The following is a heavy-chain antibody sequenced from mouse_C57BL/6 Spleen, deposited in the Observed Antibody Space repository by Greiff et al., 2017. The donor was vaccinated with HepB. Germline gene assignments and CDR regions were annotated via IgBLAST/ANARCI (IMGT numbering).Heavy chain of an antibody. CDR3: ARGSNYDWYFDV. Sequence: VKLMESGAELVKPGASVKLSCKASGYTFTSYWMHWVKQRPGQGLEWIGMIHPNSGSTNYNEKFKSKATLTVDKSSSTAYMQLSSLTSEDSAVYYCARGSNYDWYFDVWGTGTTVTVSS. V-gene: IGHV1-64*01. D-gene: IGHD2-5*01. CDR2: IHPNSGST. J-gene: IGHJ1*03. CDR1: GYTFTSYW.